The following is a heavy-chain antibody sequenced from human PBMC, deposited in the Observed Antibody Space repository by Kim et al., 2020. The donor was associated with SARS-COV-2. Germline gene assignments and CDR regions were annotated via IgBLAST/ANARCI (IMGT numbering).Heavy chain of an antibody. D-gene: IGHD4-17*01. Sequence: GGSLRLSCAASGFTFSSYSMNWVRQAPGKGLEWVSSISSSSSYIYYADSVKGRFTISRDNAKNSLYLQMNSLRAEDTAVYYCARDRDTVTTSLGRYYYGMDVWGQGTTVTVSS. CDR2: ISSSSSYI. J-gene: IGHJ6*02. CDR3: ARDRDTVTTSLGRYYYGMDV. V-gene: IGHV3-21*01. CDR1: GFTFSSYS.